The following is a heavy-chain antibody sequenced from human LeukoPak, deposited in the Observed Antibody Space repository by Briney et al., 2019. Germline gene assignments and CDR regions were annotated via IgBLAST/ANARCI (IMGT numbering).Heavy chain of an antibody. CDR2: IYYSGST. Sequence: PLSLTCSVSCGSISSPKDYYGWIRQPPTKGLEWIGSIYYSGSTYYHPSLKRRVTKSVDTSKTQFSLKLSSVTAADTAVYYCARLHTGAIDYWGQGTLVTVSS. CDR1: CGSISSPKDY. CDR3: ARLHTGAIDY. J-gene: IGHJ4*02. D-gene: IGHD4/OR15-4a*01. V-gene: IGHV4-39*01.